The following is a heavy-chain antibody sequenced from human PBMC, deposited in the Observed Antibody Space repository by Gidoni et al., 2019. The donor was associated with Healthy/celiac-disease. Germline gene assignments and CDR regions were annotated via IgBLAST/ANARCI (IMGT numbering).Heavy chain of an antibody. CDR1: GFTFSSYG. J-gene: IGHJ4*02. V-gene: IGHV3-30*03. CDR2: ISYDGSNK. D-gene: IGHD6-19*01. CDR3: ASQTGYSSGWLNY. Sequence: QVQLVESGGGVVQPGRSLRLSCDASGFTFSSYGMPWVRQAPGKGLGWVAVISYDGSNKYYADAVKGRFTISRDNSKNTLYLQMNSLRAEDTAVYYCASQTGYSSGWLNYWGQGTLVTVSS.